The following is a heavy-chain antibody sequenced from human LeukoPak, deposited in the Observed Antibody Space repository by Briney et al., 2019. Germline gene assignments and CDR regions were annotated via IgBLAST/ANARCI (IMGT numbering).Heavy chain of an antibody. V-gene: IGHV3-23*01. J-gene: IGHJ4*02. CDR3: AKPGLRYFDWLLKY. CDR2: ISGSGGST. CDR1: GLTFSSDA. D-gene: IGHD3-9*01. Sequence: GGSLRLSCAASGLTFSSDAMSWVRQAPGKGLEWGSAISGSGGSTYYADSGKGRFTISRDNSKNTLYLQMNSLRAEDTAVYYCAKPGLRYFDWLLKYWGQGTLVTVSS.